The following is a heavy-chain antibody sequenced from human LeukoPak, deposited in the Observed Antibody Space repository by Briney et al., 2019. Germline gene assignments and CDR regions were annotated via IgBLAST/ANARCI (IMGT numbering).Heavy chain of an antibody. J-gene: IGHJ4*02. D-gene: IGHD5-12*01. V-gene: IGHV4-59*01. Sequence: SETLSLTCTLSGGSISTYYWSWIRQPPGKGLEWIGYIYHSGSTNYNPSLKSRVTISVDTSKNQFSLKLSSVTAADTAVYYCARGGGYASPIGYWGQGALVTVPS. CDR2: IYHSGST. CDR3: ARGGGYASPIGY. CDR1: GGSISTYY.